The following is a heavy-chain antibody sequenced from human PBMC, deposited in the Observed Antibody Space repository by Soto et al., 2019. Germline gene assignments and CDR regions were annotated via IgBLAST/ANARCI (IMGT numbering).Heavy chain of an antibody. V-gene: IGHV4-39*01. CDR2: IYYSGST. CDR1: GGSISSSSYY. J-gene: IGHJ5*02. D-gene: IGHD2-15*01. CDR3: ARSLPCSGGSCYNKNWFDP. Sequence: PSETLSLTCTVSGGSISSSSYYWGWIRQPPGKGLEWIGSIYYSGSTYYNPSLKSRVTISVDTSKNQFSLKLSSVTAADTAVYYCARSLPCSGGSCYNKNWFDPWGQGTLVTVSS.